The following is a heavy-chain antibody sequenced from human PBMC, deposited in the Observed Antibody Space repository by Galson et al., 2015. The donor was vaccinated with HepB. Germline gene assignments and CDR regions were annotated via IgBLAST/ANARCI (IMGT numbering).Heavy chain of an antibody. D-gene: IGHD3-10*01. CDR2: ISGSGGST. CDR3: AKDYGGTMVRGVILYY. J-gene: IGHJ4*01. CDR1: GFTFSSYA. Sequence: SLRLSCAASGFTFSSYAMSWVRQAPGKGLEWVPAISGSGGSTYYADSVKGRFTISRDNSKNTLYLQMNSLRAEDTAVYYCAKDYGGTMVRGVILYYWGQEPWSPSPQ. V-gene: IGHV3-23*01.